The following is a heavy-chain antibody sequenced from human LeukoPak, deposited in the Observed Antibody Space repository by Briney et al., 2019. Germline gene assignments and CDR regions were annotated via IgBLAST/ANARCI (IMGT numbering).Heavy chain of an antibody. CDR2: IRSKAYGGTT. CDR3: TRAYCGGDCYFQH. J-gene: IGHJ1*01. Sequence: PGGSLRLSCTASGFSIGDYAMSWVRQAPGQGLEWVVFIRSKAYGGTTEYAASVKGRFTISRDDSKSIAYLQMNSLKTEDTGVYYCTRAYCGGDCYFQHWGQGTLVTVSS. D-gene: IGHD2-21*02. CDR1: GFSIGDYA. V-gene: IGHV3-49*04.